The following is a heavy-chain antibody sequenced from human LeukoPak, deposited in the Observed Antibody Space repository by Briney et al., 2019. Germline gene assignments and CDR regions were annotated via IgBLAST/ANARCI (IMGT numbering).Heavy chain of an antibody. Sequence: GESLKISCKGSGYRFSSYWIGWVRQMPGKGLEWMWIIYPGDSDTRYSPSFQGQVTISADKSISTAYLQWSSLKASDTAMYYCARPGRDGYNLYYFDYWGQGTLVTVSS. J-gene: IGHJ4*02. V-gene: IGHV5-51*01. CDR2: IYPGDSDT. D-gene: IGHD5-24*01. CDR3: ARPGRDGYNLYYFDY. CDR1: GYRFSSYW.